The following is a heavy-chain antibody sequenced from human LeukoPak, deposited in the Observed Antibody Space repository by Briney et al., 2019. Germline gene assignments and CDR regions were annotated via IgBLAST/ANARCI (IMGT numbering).Heavy chain of an antibody. CDR2: IYYTGST. Sequence: SETLSLTCTVSGGSMSTYYWTWIRQPPGKGLEWIGFIYYTGSTNYNPSLKSRVTISVDTSKNQFSLKLSSVTAADTAVYYCARMRITTPIVRTLDYWGQGTLVTVSS. V-gene: IGHV4-59*01. J-gene: IGHJ4*02. CDR1: GGSMSTYY. D-gene: IGHD3-10*01. CDR3: ARMRITTPIVRTLDY.